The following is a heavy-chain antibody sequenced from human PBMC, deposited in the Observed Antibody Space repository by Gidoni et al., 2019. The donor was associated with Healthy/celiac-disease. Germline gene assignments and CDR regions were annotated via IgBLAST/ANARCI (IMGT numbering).Heavy chain of an antibody. CDR3: ARGLFRGFLEWLPYDY. V-gene: IGHV4-34*01. CDR2: INHSGST. J-gene: IGHJ4*02. Sequence: QVQLQQWGAGLLKPSETLSLTCAVYGGSFSGYYWSWIRQPPGKGLEWIGEINHSGSTNYNPSLKSRVTISVDTSKNQFSLKLSSVTAADTAVYYCARGLFRGFLEWLPYDYWGQGTLVTVSS. D-gene: IGHD3-3*01. CDR1: GGSFSGYY.